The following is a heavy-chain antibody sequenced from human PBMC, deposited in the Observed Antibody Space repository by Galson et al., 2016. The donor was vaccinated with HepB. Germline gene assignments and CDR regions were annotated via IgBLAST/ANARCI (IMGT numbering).Heavy chain of an antibody. J-gene: IGHJ6*02. CDR3: QLSGSGTVTTSSSYYGMDV. CDR1: GFTFSSYG. V-gene: IGHV3-33*01. Sequence: SLRLSCAASGFTFSSYGMDWVRQAPGKGLEWVAVIWYDGSNKYYADSVKGRFTISRDNSKNTLYLQMNSLRAEDTAVYYGQLSGSGTVTTSSSYYGMDVWGQGTTVTVSS. D-gene: IGHD4-11*01. CDR2: IWYDGSNK.